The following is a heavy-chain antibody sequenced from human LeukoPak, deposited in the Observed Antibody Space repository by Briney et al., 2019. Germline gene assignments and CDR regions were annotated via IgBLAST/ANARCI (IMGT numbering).Heavy chain of an antibody. V-gene: IGHV4-59*12. Sequence: SETLSLTCTVSGGSISSYYWSWIRQPPGKGLEWIGYIYYSGSTNYNPSLKSRVTISVDTSKNQFSLRLSSVTAADTAVYYCARGRRNCSSTSCYKGDYYYGMDVWGQGTTVTVSS. CDR3: ARGRRNCSSTSCYKGDYYYGMDV. CDR1: GGSISSYY. D-gene: IGHD2-2*02. CDR2: IYYSGST. J-gene: IGHJ6*02.